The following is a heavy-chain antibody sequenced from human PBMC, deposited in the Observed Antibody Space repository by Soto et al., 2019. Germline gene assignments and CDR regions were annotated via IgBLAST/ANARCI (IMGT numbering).Heavy chain of an antibody. V-gene: IGHV3-23*05. CDR1: GFTFTNYL. CDR3: AKDTYSRSWYF. CDR2: IDKSGGDT. Sequence: VQLLESGGDLVQPGGSLRLSCAASGFTFTNYLMTWVRQAPGKGLEWVSSIDKSGGDTYYADSVKGRFTISRDNSKNTLYLQMNGLRAEDTAIYYCAKDTYSRSWYFWGQGTLVTVSS. J-gene: IGHJ4*02. D-gene: IGHD2-2*01.